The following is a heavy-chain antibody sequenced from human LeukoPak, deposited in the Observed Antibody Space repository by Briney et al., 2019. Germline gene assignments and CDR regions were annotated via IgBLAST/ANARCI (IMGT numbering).Heavy chain of an antibody. D-gene: IGHD6-19*01. CDR2: IDTNDGTR. J-gene: IGHJ6*02. CDR1: GYTLTRYC. CDR3: ARDKAVTGTGYYYGMDV. V-gene: IGHV1-46*01. Sequence: ASVKVSCKASGYTLTRYCMQWVRQAPGQGLEGMGIIDTNDGTRSYAKKFQGRVTMTRDTSTSTVYMELSSLRSEDTALYYCARDKAVTGTGYYYGMDVWGQGTTVTVSS.